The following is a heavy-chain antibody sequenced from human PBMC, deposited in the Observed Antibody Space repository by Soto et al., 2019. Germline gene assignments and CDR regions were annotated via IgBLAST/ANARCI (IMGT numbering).Heavy chain of an antibody. CDR2: INSGGSNI. Sequence: GSLRLSCTATGVNLRNYWMHWVRQALGKGLVWVSRINSGGSNIKYADSVKGRFTVSRDNAKNSVYLQLNSLRAEDTATYHCARPRGIRDAFDIWGQGTMVTVSS. CDR1: GVNLRNYW. J-gene: IGHJ3*02. CDR3: ARPRGIRDAFDI. V-gene: IGHV3-74*03. D-gene: IGHD3-10*01.